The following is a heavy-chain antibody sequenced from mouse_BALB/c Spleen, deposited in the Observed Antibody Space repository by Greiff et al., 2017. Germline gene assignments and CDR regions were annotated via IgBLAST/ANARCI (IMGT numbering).Heavy chain of an antibody. D-gene: IGHD2-10*02. CDR3: AREEYGNYDY. CDR1: GYSITSDYA. CDR2: ISYSGST. J-gene: IGHJ2*01. V-gene: IGHV3-2*02. Sequence: EVQLQESGPGLVKPSQSLSLTCTVTGYSITSDYAWNWIRQFPGNKLEWMGYISYSGSTSYNPSLKSRISITRDTSKTQFFLQLNSVTTEDTATYYCAREEYGNYDYWGQGTTLTVSS.